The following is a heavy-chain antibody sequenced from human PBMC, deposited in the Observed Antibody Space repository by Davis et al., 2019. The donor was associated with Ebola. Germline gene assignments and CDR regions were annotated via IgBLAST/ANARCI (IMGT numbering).Heavy chain of an antibody. J-gene: IGHJ6*04. D-gene: IGHD3-10*01. CDR3: ARDKAVRGVIISPYYYYYGMDV. Sequence: GESLKISCAASGFTFSSYAMSWVRQAPGKGLEWVSVIGGSGGSTYYADSVKGRFTISRDNSKNTLYLQMNSLRAEDTAVYYCARDKAVRGVIISPYYYYYGMDVWGKGTTVTVSS. CDR2: IGGSGGST. V-gene: IGHV3-23*01. CDR1: GFTFSSYA.